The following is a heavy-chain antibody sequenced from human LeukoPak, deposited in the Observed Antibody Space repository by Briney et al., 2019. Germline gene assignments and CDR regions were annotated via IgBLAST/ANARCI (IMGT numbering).Heavy chain of an antibody. D-gene: IGHD1-26*01. CDR1: GGSISSGGYY. V-gene: IGHV4-31*03. J-gene: IGHJ4*02. Sequence: SETLSLTCTVPGGSISSGGYYWSWIPQHPGKGLEWIGYIYYSGSTYYNPSLKSRVTISVDTSKNQFSLKLSSVTAADTAVYYCARLESTKGDLDYWGQGTLVTVSS. CDR3: ARLESTKGDLDY. CDR2: IYYSGST.